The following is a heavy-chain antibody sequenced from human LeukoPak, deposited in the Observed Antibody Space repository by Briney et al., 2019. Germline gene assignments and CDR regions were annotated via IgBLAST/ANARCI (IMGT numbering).Heavy chain of an antibody. D-gene: IGHD1-1*01. CDR1: GGSISSSSYY. CDR2: IYYSGST. V-gene: IGHV4-61*05. Sequence: SETLSLTCTVSGGSISSSSYYWGWIRQPPGKGLEWIGYIYYSGSTNYNPSLKSRVTISVDTSKNQFSLKLSSVTAADTAVYYCARGLERQGFDYWGQGTLVTVSS. J-gene: IGHJ4*02. CDR3: ARGLERQGFDY.